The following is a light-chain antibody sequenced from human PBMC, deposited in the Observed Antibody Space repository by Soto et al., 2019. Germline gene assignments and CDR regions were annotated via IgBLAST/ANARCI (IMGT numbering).Light chain of an antibody. Sequence: QSALTQPASVSGSPGQSITISCTGTSSDVGGYNFVSWYQQHPGEAPKLMIYDVSNRPSGVSNRFSGSKSGNTASLTISGHQDEEEADYYCSSYTSTNTQLFGGGTKVTFL. J-gene: IGLJ2*01. CDR1: SSDVGGYNF. CDR2: DVS. V-gene: IGLV2-14*03. CDR3: SSYTSTNTQL.